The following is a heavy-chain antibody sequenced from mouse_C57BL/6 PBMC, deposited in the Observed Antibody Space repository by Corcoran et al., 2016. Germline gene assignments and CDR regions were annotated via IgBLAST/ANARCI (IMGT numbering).Heavy chain of an antibody. CDR2: INPYNGGT. Sequence: EVQLQQSGPELVKPGASVKMPCKASGYTFTDYNMNWVKQSHGKSLEWIGVINPYNGGTSYNQKFKGKATLTVDKSSSTAYMELHSLTSEDPAVYYCASYYCGSRPWFAYWGQGTLVTVSA. CDR3: ASYYCGSRPWFAY. D-gene: IGHD1-1*01. V-gene: IGHV1-19*01. CDR1: GYTFTDYN. J-gene: IGHJ3*01.